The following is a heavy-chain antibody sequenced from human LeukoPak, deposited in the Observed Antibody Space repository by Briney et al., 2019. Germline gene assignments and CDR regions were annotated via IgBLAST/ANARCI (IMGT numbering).Heavy chain of an antibody. J-gene: IGHJ4*02. Sequence: GGSLRLSCVDSGFSFNNYAMTWVRQAPGKGLEWVSGISWNSGSIGYADSVKGRFTISRDNAKNSLYLQMNSLRADDTALYYCAKDYGSGASSSFDYWGQGTLVTVSS. D-gene: IGHD3-10*01. CDR1: GFSFNNYA. CDR2: ISWNSGSI. V-gene: IGHV3-9*01. CDR3: AKDYGSGASSSFDY.